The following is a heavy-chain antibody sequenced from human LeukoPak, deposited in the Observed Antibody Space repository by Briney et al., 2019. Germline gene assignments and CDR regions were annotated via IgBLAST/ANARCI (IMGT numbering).Heavy chain of an antibody. J-gene: IGHJ6*02. Sequence: ASVKVSCKASGYTFTSYAVSWVRQAPGHGLEWMGWISAYNGATKYARKFQGRVTMTTDTSTTTGYMELRSLRSDDTAVYYCARDKLRYYGSGSYYSDMDVWGQGTTVTVSS. D-gene: IGHD3-10*01. CDR3: ARDKLRYYGSGSYYSDMDV. CDR1: GYTFTSYA. CDR2: ISAYNGAT. V-gene: IGHV1-18*01.